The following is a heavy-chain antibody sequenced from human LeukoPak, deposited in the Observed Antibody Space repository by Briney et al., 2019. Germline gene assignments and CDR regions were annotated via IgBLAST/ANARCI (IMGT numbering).Heavy chain of an antibody. V-gene: IGHV3-21*01. CDR3: AREDWGRDY. J-gene: IGHJ4*02. CDR1: GFTFSSSA. D-gene: IGHD3-16*01. CDR2: ISSSTSYI. Sequence: GGSLRLSCAASGFTFSSSAMSWVRQAPGKGLEWVSSISSSTSYIYYADSVKGRFTISRDNAKNSLYLQMNSLRAEDTAVYYCAREDWGRDYWGQGTLVTVSS.